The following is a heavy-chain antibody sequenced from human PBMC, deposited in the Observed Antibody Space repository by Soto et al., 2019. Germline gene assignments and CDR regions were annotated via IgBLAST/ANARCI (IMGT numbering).Heavy chain of an antibody. J-gene: IGHJ6*02. CDR3: ASPYSSSSRWGYYGMDV. Sequence: GASVKVSCKASGGTFSSYAISWVRQAPGQGLEWMGGIIPIFGTANYAQKFQGRVTITADESTSTAYMELSSLRSEDTAVYYCASPYSSSSRWGYYGMDVWGQGTTVTVSS. D-gene: IGHD6-6*01. CDR2: IIPIFGTA. CDR1: GGTFSSYA. V-gene: IGHV1-69*13.